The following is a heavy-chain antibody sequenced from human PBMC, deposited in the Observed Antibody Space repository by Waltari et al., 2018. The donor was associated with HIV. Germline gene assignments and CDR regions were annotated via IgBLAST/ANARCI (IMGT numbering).Heavy chain of an antibody. Sequence: QVQLVESGGGVVQPGRSLRLSCAASGFTFSSSGMHGVRQAPGKGLEWVAVISYDGSNKYYADSVKGRFTISRDNSKNTLYLQMNSLRAEDTAVYYCARVQHEGVVITSYYYYGMDVWGQGTTVTVSS. CDR2: ISYDGSNK. D-gene: IGHD3-22*01. J-gene: IGHJ6*02. CDR3: ARVQHEGVVITSYYYYGMDV. CDR1: GFTFSSSG. V-gene: IGHV3-30-3*01.